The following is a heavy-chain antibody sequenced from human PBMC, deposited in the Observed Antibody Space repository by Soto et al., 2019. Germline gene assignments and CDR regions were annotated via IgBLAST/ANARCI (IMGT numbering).Heavy chain of an antibody. J-gene: IGHJ4*02. CDR3: AKERDFGGVCFYFDF. V-gene: IGHV3-43*01. Sequence: EVQLVESGGIVVPPGGSLRLSCAASGFNFGRITMHWLRQTPEKGLEWVSYIRSDGGDIKYADSVKGRFTISRDNNKNSLFLQMNSLSTEDTALYYCAKERDFGGVCFYFDFWGQGTLVTVSS. D-gene: IGHD2-21*02. CDR2: IRSDGGDI. CDR1: GFNFGRIT.